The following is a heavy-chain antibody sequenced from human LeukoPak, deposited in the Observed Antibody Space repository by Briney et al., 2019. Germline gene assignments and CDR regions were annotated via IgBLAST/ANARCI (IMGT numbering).Heavy chain of an antibody. Sequence: ETLSLTCTVSGGSISSYYWSWIRQPPGKGLEWVSAISGSGGSTSYVDSMKGRFTISRDNSKNMLYLQMNSLRAEDTAVYYCAKVDSSGWYRFDYWGQGTLVTVSS. J-gene: IGHJ4*02. V-gene: IGHV3-23*01. CDR1: GGSISSYY. D-gene: IGHD6-19*01. CDR3: AKVDSSGWYRFDY. CDR2: ISGSGGST.